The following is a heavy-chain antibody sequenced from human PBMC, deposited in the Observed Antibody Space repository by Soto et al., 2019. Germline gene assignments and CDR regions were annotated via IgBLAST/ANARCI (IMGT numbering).Heavy chain of an antibody. Sequence: ETLSLTCTVSGDSVSSDSYYWSWIRQPPGKGLEWIGNIYDTGSSRYAPSLKSRVTISVDTSENQFSLKLSSVTAADTAVYYCAGDSGDFSFDYWGQGTLVTVSS. CDR2: IYDTGSS. CDR3: AGDSGDFSFDY. J-gene: IGHJ4*02. V-gene: IGHV4-61*01. D-gene: IGHD4-17*01. CDR1: GDSVSSDSYY.